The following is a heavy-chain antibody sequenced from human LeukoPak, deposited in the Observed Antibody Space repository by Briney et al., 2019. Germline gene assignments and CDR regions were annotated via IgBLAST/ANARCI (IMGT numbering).Heavy chain of an antibody. D-gene: IGHD4-23*01. J-gene: IGHJ1*01. CDR3: AREDLDRLGNAEYFQH. CDR2: ISYDGSNK. V-gene: IGHV3-30*04. CDR1: GFTFSSYA. Sequence: GGSLRLSCAASGFTFSSYAMHWVRQAPGKGLEWVAVISYDGSNKYYADSVKGRFTISRDNSKNTLYLQMNSLRAEDTAVYHCAREDLDRLGNAEYFQHWGQGTLVTVSS.